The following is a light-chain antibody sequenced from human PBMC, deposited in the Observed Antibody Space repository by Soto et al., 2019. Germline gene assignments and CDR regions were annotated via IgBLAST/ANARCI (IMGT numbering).Light chain of an antibody. J-gene: IGKJ2*01. CDR1: QSVLYSSNNNNY. Sequence: DIVMTQSPDSLAVSLGERATINCKSSQSVLYSSNNNNYLAWYQQRPGQPPKLLLYWASTRASGVPDRFSGGGCAKNSTPTTSSRQVEDGAVYYCKQYYTSAPYPFGKGTKLEL. CDR2: WAS. CDR3: KQYYTSAPYP. V-gene: IGKV4-1*01.